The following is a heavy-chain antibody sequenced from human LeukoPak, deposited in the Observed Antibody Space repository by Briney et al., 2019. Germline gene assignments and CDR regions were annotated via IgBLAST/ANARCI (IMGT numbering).Heavy chain of an antibody. CDR3: ARQGYYDILTGYHDAFDI. Sequence: PSETLSLTCTVSGGSISGSSYYWGWIRQPPGKGLEWIGSIYYSGSTYYNPSLKSRVTISVDTSKNQFSLKLSSVTAADTAVYYCARQGYYDILTGYHDAFDIWGQGTMVTVSS. CDR1: GGSISGSSYY. J-gene: IGHJ3*02. V-gene: IGHV4-39*01. D-gene: IGHD3-9*01. CDR2: IYYSGST.